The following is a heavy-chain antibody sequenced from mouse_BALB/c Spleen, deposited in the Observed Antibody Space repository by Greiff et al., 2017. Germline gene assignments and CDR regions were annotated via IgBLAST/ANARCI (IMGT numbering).Heavy chain of an antibody. V-gene: IGHV2-6-7*01. CDR3: ARAYYRYDGPMDY. J-gene: IGHJ4*01. CDR2: IWGDGST. Sequence: VKVVESGPGLVAPSQSLSITCTVSGFSLTGYGVNWVRQPPGKGLEWLGMIWGDGSTDYNSALKSRLSISKDNSKSQVFLKMNSLQTDDTARYYCARAYYRYDGPMDYWGQGTSVTVSS. CDR1: GFSLTGYG. D-gene: IGHD2-14*01.